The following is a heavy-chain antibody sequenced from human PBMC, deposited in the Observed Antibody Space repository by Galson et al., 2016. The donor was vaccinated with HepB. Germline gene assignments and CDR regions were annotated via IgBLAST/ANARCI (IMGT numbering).Heavy chain of an antibody. CDR1: GFSFGLFA. J-gene: IGHJ4*02. CDR2: ISADGGLT. Sequence: SLRLSCAASGFSFGLFAMHWVRQVPGKGLEWVALISADGGLTVYADSVKGRFTISRDNSRNSLFLQMNRLIVEDTALYYCAKDDECPSCYFHDWGLGTLVTVPS. CDR3: AKDDECPSCYFHD. D-gene: IGHD2-2*01. V-gene: IGHV3-43*02.